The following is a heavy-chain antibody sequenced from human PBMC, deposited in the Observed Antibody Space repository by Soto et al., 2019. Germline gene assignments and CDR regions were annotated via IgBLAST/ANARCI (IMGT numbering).Heavy chain of an antibody. CDR1: GYSISNGYY. V-gene: IGHV4-38-2*02. Sequence: SETLSLTCTVSGYSISNGYYWGWIRQSPEKGLEWIGTIYHSGTTYYNPSLKSRVIMSIDTSKNQFSLNLKSVTAADTAVYYCVRDRYSYGSEVDPWGQGTLVTVSS. J-gene: IGHJ5*02. CDR2: IYHSGTT. CDR3: VRDRYSYGSEVDP. D-gene: IGHD5-18*01.